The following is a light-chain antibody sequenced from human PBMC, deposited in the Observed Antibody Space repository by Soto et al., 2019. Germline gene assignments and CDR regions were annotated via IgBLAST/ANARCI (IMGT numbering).Light chain of an antibody. CDR3: SSYAGAVV. Sequence: QSALTQPASVSGSPGQSITLSCTRTSSGVENYNLVSWYQHRPGKAPKLIIYEGSQRPSGVSDRFSGSKSGNTASLTISGLRAEDEADYYCSSYAGAVVFGAGTKVTVL. CDR1: SSGVENYNL. CDR2: EGS. V-gene: IGLV2-23*01. J-gene: IGLJ2*01.